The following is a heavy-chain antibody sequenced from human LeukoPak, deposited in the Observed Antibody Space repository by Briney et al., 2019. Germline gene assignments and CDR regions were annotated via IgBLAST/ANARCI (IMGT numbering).Heavy chain of an antibody. Sequence: GGSLRLSCAASGFTFSDYYMSWIRQAPGKGLEWVSYISSSGSTIYYADSVKGRFTISRDNAKNSLYLQMNSLRAEDTAVYYCARSPCSTSYPYYMDVWGKGTTVTVSS. CDR1: GFTFSDYY. CDR3: ARSPCSTSYPYYMDV. CDR2: ISSSGSTI. J-gene: IGHJ6*03. V-gene: IGHV3-11*04. D-gene: IGHD2-2*01.